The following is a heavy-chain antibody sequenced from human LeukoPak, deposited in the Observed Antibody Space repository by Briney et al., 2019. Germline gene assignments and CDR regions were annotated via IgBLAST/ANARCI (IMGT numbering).Heavy chain of an antibody. Sequence: SETLSLTCTVSGGSISSGSYYWSWIRQPAGKGLEWIGRIYTSGSTNYNPSLKSRVTISVDTSKNQFSLKLSSVTAADTAVYYCAREDSSGYADYFDYWGQGTLVTVSS. CDR3: AREDSSGYADYFDY. CDR1: GGSISSGSYY. V-gene: IGHV4-61*02. J-gene: IGHJ4*02. CDR2: IYTSGST. D-gene: IGHD3-22*01.